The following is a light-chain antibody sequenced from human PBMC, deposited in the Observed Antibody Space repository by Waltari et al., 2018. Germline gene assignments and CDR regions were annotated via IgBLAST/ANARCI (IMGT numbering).Light chain of an antibody. CDR3: QHYVRLPAT. V-gene: IGKV3-20*01. J-gene: IGKJ1*01. CDR2: GAS. CDR1: QIVSRT. Sequence: EIVLTQSPGTLSLSPGERATLSCRASQIVSRTLAWYQQKPGQAPKRLIYGASIRATGIPDRFTGSGSGTDFSLTISSLEPEDFAIYFCQHYVRLPATFGQGTKVEIK.